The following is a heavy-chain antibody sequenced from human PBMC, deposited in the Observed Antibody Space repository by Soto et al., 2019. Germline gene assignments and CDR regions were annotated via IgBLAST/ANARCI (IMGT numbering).Heavy chain of an antibody. Sequence: QVQLQESGPGLVKPSQTLSLTCTVTGASMRNYYGSWIRQPPGKGLEYIGYMHSTGYGEYNSSLKSRVAISVDTSSNQFSLTLSSVTVSDTAVYYCARSGHTFDGVVWGQGILVTVSS. V-gene: IGHV4-59*01. CDR2: MHSTGYG. J-gene: IGHJ4*02. CDR1: GASMRNYY. D-gene: IGHD3-16*01. CDR3: ARSGHTFDGVV.